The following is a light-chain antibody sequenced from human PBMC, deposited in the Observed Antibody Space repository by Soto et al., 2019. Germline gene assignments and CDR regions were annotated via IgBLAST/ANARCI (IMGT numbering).Light chain of an antibody. J-gene: IGLJ3*02. V-gene: IGLV1-40*01. CDR2: GNS. Sequence: QSVLTQPPSVSGAPGQRVTISCTGSSSNIGAGYDVHWYQQLPGTAPKLLIYGNSNRPSGVPDRFSGSKSGTSASLAITGLQAEDEADYYCQSYDSSLSGPGVCGGGTKLTVL. CDR3: QSYDSSLSGPGV. CDR1: SSNIGAGYD.